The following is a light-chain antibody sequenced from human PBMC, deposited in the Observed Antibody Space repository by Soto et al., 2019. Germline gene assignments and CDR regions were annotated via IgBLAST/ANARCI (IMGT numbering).Light chain of an antibody. CDR2: GAS. V-gene: IGKV3-20*01. J-gene: IGKJ1*01. CDR1: QSVSRNS. Sequence: EIVLTQSPGTLYLSPGERATLSCRASQSVSRNSLAWYQQKSGQAPKLLISGASSRATGISDRFSGSGSGTDFTLTISRLEPEDFAVYYCHQFGSFPRTFGQGTKVEIK. CDR3: HQFGSFPRT.